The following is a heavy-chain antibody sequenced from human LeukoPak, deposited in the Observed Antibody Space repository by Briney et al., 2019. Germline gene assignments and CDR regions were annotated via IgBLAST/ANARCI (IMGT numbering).Heavy chain of an antibody. Sequence: GGSLRLSCAASGFTFSSYAMSWVRPAPGKGLEWVSAISGSGGSTYHADSVKGRFTISRDNSKNTLYLQMNSLRAEDTAVYYCAKETIERYSWSDYCGQGTLVTVSS. D-gene: IGHD3-3*01. CDR3: AKETIERYSWSDY. CDR2: ISGSGGST. V-gene: IGHV3-23*01. CDR1: GFTFSSYA. J-gene: IGHJ4*02.